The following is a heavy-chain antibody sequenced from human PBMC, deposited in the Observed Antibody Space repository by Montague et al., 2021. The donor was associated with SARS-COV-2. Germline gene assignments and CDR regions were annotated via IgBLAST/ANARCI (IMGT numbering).Heavy chain of an antibody. D-gene: IGHD3-10*01. CDR3: ARPLVRGVPKAFDI. CDR2: IYYSGTT. Sequence: SETLSLTCTVSGGSITRNYYWGWIRQPPGKGLEWVGNIYYSGTTFINPSLESRVTISVDASKKQFSLNLTTVTAADTAVYYCARPLVRGVPKAFDIWGQGALVIVSS. CDR1: GGSITRNYY. J-gene: IGHJ3*02. V-gene: IGHV4-39*01.